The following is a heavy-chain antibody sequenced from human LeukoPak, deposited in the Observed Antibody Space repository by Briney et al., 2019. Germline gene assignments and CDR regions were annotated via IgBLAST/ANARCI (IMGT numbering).Heavy chain of an antibody. CDR2: IYYSGST. V-gene: IGHV4-59*01. J-gene: IGHJ4*02. CDR1: GGSINSYY. D-gene: IGHD3-22*01. Sequence: PSETLSLTCTVSGGSINSYYWTWIRQPPGKGLEWLGYIYYSGSTNYNPSLKSRVTISLDTSKNQFSLRLTSVTAADTAVYYCAREIPYYYDSSGYRNDYWGQGTLVTVSS. CDR3: AREIPYYYDSSGYRNDY.